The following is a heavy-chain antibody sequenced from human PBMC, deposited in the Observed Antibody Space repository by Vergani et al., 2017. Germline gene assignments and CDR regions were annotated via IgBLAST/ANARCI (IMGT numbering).Heavy chain of an antibody. J-gene: IGHJ6*02. V-gene: IGHV7-4-1*02. CDR1: GYIFTNYA. Sequence: QVQLVQSGSELKKPGASVKVSCKASGYIFTNYAINWVRQAPGQGLEWMGWINTNTGNPTFAQGFTGRFVFSLDTSVSTAYLQISSLKAEDTAVYYCARGAREYYDYGMDVWGQGTTVTVSS. CDR2: INTNTGNP. CDR3: ARGAREYYDYGMDV.